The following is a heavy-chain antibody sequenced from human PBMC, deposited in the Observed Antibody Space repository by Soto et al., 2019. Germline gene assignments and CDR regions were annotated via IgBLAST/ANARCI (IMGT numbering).Heavy chain of an antibody. CDR2: IYHSGST. J-gene: IGHJ6*02. Sequence: QVQLQESGPGLVKPSGTLSLTCAVSGGSISSSNWWSWVRQPPGKGLERIGEIYHSGSTNYNPSLESRVTISVDKSKNQFSLKLSSVTAADTAVYYCARQTLRFLERLDGMDVWGQGTTVTVSS. CDR1: GGSISSSNW. V-gene: IGHV4-4*02. D-gene: IGHD3-3*01. CDR3: ARQTLRFLERLDGMDV.